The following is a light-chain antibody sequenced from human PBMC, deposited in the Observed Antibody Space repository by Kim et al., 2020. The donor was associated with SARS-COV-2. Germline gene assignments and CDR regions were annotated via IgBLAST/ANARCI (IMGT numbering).Light chain of an antibody. V-gene: IGLV10-54*01. CDR1: SNNVGNQG. J-gene: IGLJ3*02. CDR3: SAWDSSLGAWV. Sequence: QAGLTQPPSVSKGLRQTATLTCTGNSNNVGNQGVVWLQQHQGHPPKLLSYRNNDRPSGISERLSASRSGNTASLTITGLQPEDEADYYCSAWDSSLGAWVFGGGTQLTV. CDR2: RNN.